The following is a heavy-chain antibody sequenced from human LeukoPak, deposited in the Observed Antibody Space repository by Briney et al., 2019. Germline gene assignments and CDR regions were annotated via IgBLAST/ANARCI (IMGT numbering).Heavy chain of an antibody. J-gene: IGHJ4*02. CDR2: IRCDGNNQ. V-gene: IGHV3-30*02. CDR1: GFTFSGYG. CDR3: ARVNAGYSSRAFDY. D-gene: IGHD6-13*01. Sequence: GGSLRPSCAASGFTFSGYGMHWVRQAPGKGLEWVAFIRCDGNNQYYADSVKGRFTISRDNAKNSLYLQMNSLRAEDTAVYYCARVNAGYSSRAFDYWGQGTLVTVSS.